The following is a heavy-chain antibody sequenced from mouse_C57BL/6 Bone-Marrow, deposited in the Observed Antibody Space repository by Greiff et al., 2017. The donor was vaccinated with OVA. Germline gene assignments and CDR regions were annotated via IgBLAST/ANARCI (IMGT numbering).Heavy chain of an antibody. CDR3: TRRWDVDY. Sequence: EVQLQQSGTVLARPGASVKMSCKTSGYTFTSYWMHWVKQRPGQGLEWIGAIYPGNSDTSYNQKFKGKAKLTAVTSASTAYMELSSLTNEDSAVYYCTRRWDVDYWGQGTTLTVSS. CDR2: IYPGNSDT. D-gene: IGHD4-1*01. CDR1: GYTFTSYW. V-gene: IGHV1-5*01. J-gene: IGHJ2*01.